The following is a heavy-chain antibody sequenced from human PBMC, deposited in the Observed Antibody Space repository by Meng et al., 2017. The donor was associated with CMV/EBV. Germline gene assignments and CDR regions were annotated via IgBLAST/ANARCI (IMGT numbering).Heavy chain of an antibody. D-gene: IGHD3-22*01. CDR1: GFTFSSYA. J-gene: IGHJ4*02. CDR2: ISSDGSKA. CDR3: AKRSMILAVVDY. V-gene: IGHV3-30-3*02. Sequence: LSLTCAASGFTFSSYAIHWVRQAPGKGLEWVAVISSDGSKAYYADSVRGRFTISRDNSKNTLYLQMNSLRAEDTAVYYCAKRSMILAVVDYWGQGTLVTVSS.